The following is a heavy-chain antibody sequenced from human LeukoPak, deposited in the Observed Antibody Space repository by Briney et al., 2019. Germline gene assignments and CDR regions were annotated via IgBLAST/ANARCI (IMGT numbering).Heavy chain of an antibody. CDR1: GGSFSGFY. Sequence: SETPSLTCADDGGSFSGFYWSWVRQTPGKGRWSICDINLTGNINYNTSRTAYNPSLKSRVTISVDSSNNELSLKVTTLTAADTGVYYCARVRHDPLEYGSYMDVWGKGTTVSVSS. J-gene: IGHJ6*03. V-gene: IGHV4-34*01. D-gene: IGHD1-1*01. CDR2: INLTGNI. CDR3: ARVRHDPLEYGSYMDV.